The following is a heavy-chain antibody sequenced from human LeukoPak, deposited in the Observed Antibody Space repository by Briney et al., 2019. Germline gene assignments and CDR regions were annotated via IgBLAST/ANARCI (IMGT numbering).Heavy chain of an antibody. J-gene: IGHJ6*02. V-gene: IGHV4-39*07. Sequence: SETLSLTCTVSGGSISSSSYYWGWIRQPPGKGLEWIGSIYYSGSTYYNPSLKSRDTISVDTSKNQFSLKLSSVTAADTAVYYCARAPRITIFGTPTAANYGMDVWGQGTTVTVSS. D-gene: IGHD3-3*01. CDR2: IYYSGST. CDR1: GGSISSSSYY. CDR3: ARAPRITIFGTPTAANYGMDV.